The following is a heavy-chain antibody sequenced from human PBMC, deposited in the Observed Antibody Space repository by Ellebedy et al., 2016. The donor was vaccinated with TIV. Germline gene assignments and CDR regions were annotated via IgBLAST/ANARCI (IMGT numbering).Heavy chain of an antibody. CDR2: SYTDDST. Sequence: GGSLRLSCAASKFTISYNYMNWVRQATRKAPEWVSGSYTDDSTKYADSVKGRFSISRDNSKNTLYLQMNSLRTEDTAVYYCARASFYDVDLSGWYFDLWGRGTLITVSS. CDR1: KFTISYNY. D-gene: IGHD3-10*02. CDR3: ARASFYDVDLSGWYFDL. V-gene: IGHV3-66*01. J-gene: IGHJ2*01.